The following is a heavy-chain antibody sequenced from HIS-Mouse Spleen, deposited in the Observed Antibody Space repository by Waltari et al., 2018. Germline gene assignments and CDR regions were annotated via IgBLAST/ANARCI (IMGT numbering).Heavy chain of an antibody. CDR2: INPSSGGT. CDR3: AREGRLGMGAFDI. CDR1: GYTFTGYY. V-gene: IGHV1-2*02. D-gene: IGHD7-27*01. Sequence: QVQLVQSGAEVKKPGASVKVSCKASGYTFTGYYMHWVRQAPGQGLEWLGWINPSSGGTNYAQKFQGRVTMTRDTSISTAYMELSRLRSDDTAVYYCAREGRLGMGAFDIWGQGTMVTVSS. J-gene: IGHJ3*02.